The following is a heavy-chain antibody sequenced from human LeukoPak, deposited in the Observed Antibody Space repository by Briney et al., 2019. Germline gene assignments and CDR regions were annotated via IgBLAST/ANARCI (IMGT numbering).Heavy chain of an antibody. Sequence: DFGPTLVNPTETLTLTCTVSGFSLSNARMGVSWIRQPPGKALEWLAHIFSNDEKYYSTSLKSRLNISKDTSKSQVVLTMTNMDPVDTATYYCARIRGYSGYERVYFDYWGQENRHTVSS. D-gene: IGHD5-12*01. V-gene: IGHV2-26*01. CDR3: ARIRGYSGYERVYFDY. CDR2: IFSNDEK. J-gene: IGHJ4*02. CDR1: GFSLSNARMG.